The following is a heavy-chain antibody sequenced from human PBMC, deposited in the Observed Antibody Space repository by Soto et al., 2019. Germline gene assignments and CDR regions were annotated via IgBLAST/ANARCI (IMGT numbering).Heavy chain of an antibody. CDR1: GFTFNNYA. V-gene: IGHV3-23*01. J-gene: IGHJ6*02. Sequence: GSLRLSCAASGFTFNNYAMSWVRQAPGKGLEWVSALSGRGSSTYYADSVKGRFTISRDNSKNTLYLQMNSLRAEDTAIYYCAKDRLTGEAQYYYYGMDVWGQGTTVTVYS. CDR2: LSGRGSST. D-gene: IGHD3-10*01. CDR3: AKDRLTGEAQYYYYGMDV.